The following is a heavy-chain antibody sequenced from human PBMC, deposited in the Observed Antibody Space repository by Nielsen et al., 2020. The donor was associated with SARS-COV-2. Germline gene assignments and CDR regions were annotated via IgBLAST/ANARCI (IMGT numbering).Heavy chain of an antibody. Sequence: GGSLRLSCAASGFTFSSYSMNWVRQAPGKGLEWVSSISSSSSYIYYADSVKGRFTISRDNAKNSLYLQMNSLRAEDTAVYYCARGYDILTGRTYYFDYWGQGTLVTVSS. CDR3: ARGYDILTGRTYYFDY. D-gene: IGHD3-9*01. J-gene: IGHJ4*02. CDR1: GFTFSSYS. CDR2: ISSSSSYI. V-gene: IGHV3-21*01.